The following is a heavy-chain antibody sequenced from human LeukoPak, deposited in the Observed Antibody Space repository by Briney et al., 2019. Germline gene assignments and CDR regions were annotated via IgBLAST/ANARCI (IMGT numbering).Heavy chain of an antibody. Sequence: GGSLRLSCAASALRFSSFAMTWVRQVPGKGLEWVSGIHGSGETTYYADSVKGRFTISRDNSKNTLYLQMNSLRAEDTAVYYCAKDQEERYFDWLLKFGPFDYWGQGTLVTVSS. V-gene: IGHV3-23*01. CDR2: IHGSGETT. CDR3: AKDQEERYFDWLLKFGPFDY. CDR1: ALRFSSFA. J-gene: IGHJ4*02. D-gene: IGHD3-9*01.